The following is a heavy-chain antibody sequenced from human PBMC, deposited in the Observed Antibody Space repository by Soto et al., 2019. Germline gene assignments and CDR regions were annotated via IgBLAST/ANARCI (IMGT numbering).Heavy chain of an antibody. Sequence: GGSLGLSFAASGFTFSGSSMHWVRQVSGKGLELVARIRSKANSYATTYGASVRGRFTISRDDSKNTAYLQMNSLKTDDTAVYYCAASGYDKFVDYWGQGSLVTVSS. V-gene: IGHV3-73*01. D-gene: IGHD5-12*01. CDR1: GFTFSGSS. CDR3: AASGYDKFVDY. CDR2: IRSKANSYAT. J-gene: IGHJ4*02.